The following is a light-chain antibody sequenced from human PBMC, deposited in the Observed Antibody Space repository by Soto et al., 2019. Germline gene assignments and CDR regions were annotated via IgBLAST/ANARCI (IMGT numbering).Light chain of an antibody. Sequence: QAVVTQPASVSGSPGQSITISCTGTSSDVGSYNLVSWYQQHPGKAPKLMIYDVSKRPSGVSNRFSGSKSGNTASLTISGLQAEDEADYYCCSYAGSSTLVFGGGTKVTVL. CDR1: SSDVGSYNL. J-gene: IGLJ2*01. CDR3: CSYAGSSTLV. CDR2: DVS. V-gene: IGLV2-23*02.